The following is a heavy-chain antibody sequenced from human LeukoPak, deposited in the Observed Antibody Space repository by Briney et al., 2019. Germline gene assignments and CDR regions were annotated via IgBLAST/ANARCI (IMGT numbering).Heavy chain of an antibody. CDR2: INHSGST. CDR3: ARHRYYYDSSGYHFDY. V-gene: IGHV4-34*01. CDR1: GGSFSGYY. D-gene: IGHD3-22*01. J-gene: IGHJ4*02. Sequence: SETLSLTCAVYGGSFSGYYWSWIRQPPGKGLEWIGEINHSGSTNYNPSLKSRVTISVDTSKNQFSLKLSSVTAADTAVYYCARHRYYYDSSGYHFDYWGQGTLVTVSS.